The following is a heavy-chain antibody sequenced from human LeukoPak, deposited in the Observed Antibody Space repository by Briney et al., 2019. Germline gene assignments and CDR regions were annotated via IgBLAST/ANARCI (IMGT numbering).Heavy chain of an antibody. J-gene: IGHJ4*02. CDR2: IYYSGGT. Sequence: PSQTLSLTCTVSGGSISSGGYYWSWIRQHPGKGLEWIGYIYYSGGTYYNPSLKSRVSISVDTSKNQFSLKLSSVTAADTAVYYCAAYSGSYYFDYWGQGTLVTVSS. CDR1: GGSISSGGYY. V-gene: IGHV4-31*03. D-gene: IGHD1-26*01. CDR3: AAYSGSYYFDY.